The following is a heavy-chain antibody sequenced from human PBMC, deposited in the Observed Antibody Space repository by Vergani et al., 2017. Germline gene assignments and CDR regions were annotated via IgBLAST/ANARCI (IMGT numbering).Heavy chain of an antibody. V-gene: IGHV4-31*03. CDR2: IYYSGST. Sequence: QLQLQESGPGLVKPSETLSLTCTVSGGSISSGGYYWSWIRQHPGKGLEWIGYIYYSGSTYYNPSLKSRVTISVDTSKNKFSLKLSSVTAADTAVYYCAREPPAYQAPDYWGQGTLVTVSS. D-gene: IGHD2-2*01. CDR1: GGSISSGGYY. CDR3: AREPPAYQAPDY. J-gene: IGHJ4*02.